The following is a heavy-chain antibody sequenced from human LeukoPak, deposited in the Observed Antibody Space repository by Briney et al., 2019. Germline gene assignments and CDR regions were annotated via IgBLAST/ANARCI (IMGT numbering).Heavy chain of an antibody. J-gene: IGHJ4*02. Sequence: SETLSLTCAGYGGSFSGYYWSWLRQPPGKGREGCGEINHSGSTNYNQSLRSRVTISVDTSKNQFSLKLSSVTAADTAVYYCARRLTYMVRGVISFDYWGQGTLVTVSS. D-gene: IGHD3-10*01. CDR2: INHSGST. CDR3: ARRLTYMVRGVISFDY. CDR1: GGSFSGYY. V-gene: IGHV4-34*01.